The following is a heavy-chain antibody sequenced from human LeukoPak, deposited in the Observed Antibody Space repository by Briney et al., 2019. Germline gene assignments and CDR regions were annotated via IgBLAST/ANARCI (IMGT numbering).Heavy chain of an antibody. CDR2: IHDGDGT. Sequence: GGSLRLSCAASGFAVSSKYMSWVRQPPGKGLEWLSVIHDGDGTYYADSVKARFTISRDNSKNTLYFQINSPRAEHTAVYYCARLATSTGSYVDYWGQGTLVTVSS. CDR1: GFAVSSKY. V-gene: IGHV3-53*03. D-gene: IGHD1-26*01. J-gene: IGHJ4*02. CDR3: ARLATSTGSYVDY.